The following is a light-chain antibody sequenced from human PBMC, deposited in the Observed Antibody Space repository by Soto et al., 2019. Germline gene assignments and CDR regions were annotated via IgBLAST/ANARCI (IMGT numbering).Light chain of an antibody. CDR1: QSVSSY. V-gene: IGKV3-11*01. Sequence: EIVLTQSPATLSSSPGERATITCRASQSVSSYLAWYQQKPGKAPRLLIYDASNRPTGNPTRFSGSGSGTDFTHTISRLEPEDFANYYCQQRCNSPPTFGPGTKVDIK. J-gene: IGKJ3*01. CDR3: QQRCNSPPT. CDR2: DAS.